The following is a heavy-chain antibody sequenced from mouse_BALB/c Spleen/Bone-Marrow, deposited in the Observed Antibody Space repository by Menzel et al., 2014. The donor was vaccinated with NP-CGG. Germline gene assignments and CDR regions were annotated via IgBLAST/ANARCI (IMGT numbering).Heavy chain of an antibody. CDR3: TRRSLLSDYYSMDY. J-gene: IGHJ4*01. Sequence: VKLMESGAELVKPGASVKLSCKASGYTFTSYYLYWVEQRPGQGLEWIGEINPSNGGTNFNERFKSKASLTVDKSSSTAYMQLNSLTSEDSAVYYCTRRSLLSDYYSMDYWGQGTSVTVSS. D-gene: IGHD2-10*01. CDR1: GYTFTSYY. CDR2: INPSNGGT. V-gene: IGHV1S81*02.